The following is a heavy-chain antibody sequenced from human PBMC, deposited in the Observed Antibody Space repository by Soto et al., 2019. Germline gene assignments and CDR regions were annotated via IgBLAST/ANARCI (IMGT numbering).Heavy chain of an antibody. CDR3: ADTVPAATHYDYYDTAV. CDR1: GFTFTYYS. V-gene: IGHV3-23*01. D-gene: IGHD2-2*01. J-gene: IGHJ6*02. CDR2: ISGRGDTT. Sequence: EVQLLESGRGLVQPGGSLRLSCVASSGFTFTYYSMSWVRQAPGKGLEWVARISGRGDTTYYADSVKGRFTISRDNFKSTLYLQMNSLRADDTAVYYCADTVPAATHYDYYDTAVSGQGTTVTVSS.